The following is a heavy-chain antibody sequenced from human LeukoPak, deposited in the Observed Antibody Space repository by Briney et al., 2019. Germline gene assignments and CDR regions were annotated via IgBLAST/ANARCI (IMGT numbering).Heavy chain of an antibody. CDR3: AGGRPRGSKGERWLQLPDY. J-gene: IGHJ4*02. CDR1: GFTFSNYG. CDR2: ISFDGSDK. D-gene: IGHD5-24*01. Sequence: GGSLRLSCAASGFTFSNYGMHWVRQAPGKGLEWAAAISFDGSDKHYADSVKGRFTISRDNSKKTLYLQMNSLRAEDTAVYYCAGGRPRGSKGERWLQLPDYWGQGTLVTVSS. V-gene: IGHV3-30*03.